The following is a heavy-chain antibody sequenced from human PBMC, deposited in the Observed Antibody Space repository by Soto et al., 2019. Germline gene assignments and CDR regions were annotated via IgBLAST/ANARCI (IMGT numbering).Heavy chain of an antibody. D-gene: IGHD2-8*01. V-gene: IGHV4-4*07. CDR3: ARARMSDCFDP. CDR1: GGSISSYY. J-gene: IGHJ5*02. CDR2: IYTSGST. Sequence: KSSETLSLTCTASGGSISSYYWSWIRQPAGKGLEWIGRIYTSGSTNYNPSFKSRVTMSVDTSNNQFSLKLSSVTAADTTVYYCARARMSDCFDPWGQGTLVTVSS.